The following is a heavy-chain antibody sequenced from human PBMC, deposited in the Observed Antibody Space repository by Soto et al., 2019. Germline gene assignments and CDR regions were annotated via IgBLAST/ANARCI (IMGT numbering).Heavy chain of an antibody. J-gene: IGHJ4*02. CDR2: IDYSWST. Sequence: QVQLQESGPGLVKPSQTLSLTCTFSGGSISSGGYYWSCIRQHPGKGLEWIGDIDYSWSTYYNLSVRRRLTKSVDTSTTQFSLKRSSVTAADTAVYYCASQSHYCDRSGSYYRGLDFDYGGQGTLASLSS. D-gene: IGHD3-22*01. CDR3: ASQSHYCDRSGSYYRGLDFDY. CDR1: GGSISSGGYY. V-gene: IGHV4-31*03.